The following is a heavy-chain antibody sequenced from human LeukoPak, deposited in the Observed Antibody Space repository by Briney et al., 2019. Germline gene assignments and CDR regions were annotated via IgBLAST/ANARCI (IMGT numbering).Heavy chain of an antibody. D-gene: IGHD5-18*01. V-gene: IGHV3-11*06. CDR3: ARAEVDTAMVTWFDY. CDR1: GFTFSDYY. CDR2: ISSSSSYT. J-gene: IGHJ4*02. Sequence: PGGSLRLSCAASGFTFSDYYMSWIRQAPGKGLEWVSYISSSSSYTNYADSVKGRFTISRDNAKNSLYLQMNSLRAEDTAVYYCARAEVDTAMVTWFDYWGQGTLVTASS.